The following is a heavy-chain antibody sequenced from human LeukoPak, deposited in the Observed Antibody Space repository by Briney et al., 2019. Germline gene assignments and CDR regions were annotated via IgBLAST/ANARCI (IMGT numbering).Heavy chain of an antibody. V-gene: IGHV1-18*01. CDR3: AIYYYDSSGYLYYFDY. J-gene: IGHJ4*02. CDR2: ISAYNGNT. CDR1: GYTFTSYG. Sequence: GASVKVSCKASGYTFTSYGISWVRQAPGQGLEWMGWISAYNGNTNYAQKLQGRVTVTTDTSTSTAYMELRSLRSDDTAVYYCAIYYYDSSGYLYYFDYWGQGTLVTVSS. D-gene: IGHD3-22*01.